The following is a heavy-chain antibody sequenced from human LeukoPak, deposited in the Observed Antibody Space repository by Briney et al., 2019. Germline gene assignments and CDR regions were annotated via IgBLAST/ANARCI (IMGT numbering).Heavy chain of an antibody. V-gene: IGHV3-74*01. D-gene: IGHD2-21*02. CDR3: ARELPREVTLDY. J-gene: IGHJ4*02. CDR2: INTDGDRT. Sequence: GGSLRLSCAASGFTFFSYEMQWVRQAPGKGLVWVSRINTDGDRTSYADSVKGRFTISRDNVKNTLYLQVNSLRAEDTAVYYCARELPREVTLDYWGQGTLVTVSS. CDR1: GFTFFSYE.